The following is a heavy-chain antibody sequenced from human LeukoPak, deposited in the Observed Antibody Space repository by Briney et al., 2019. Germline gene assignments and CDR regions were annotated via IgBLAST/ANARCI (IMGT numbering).Heavy chain of an antibody. J-gene: IGHJ4*02. V-gene: IGHV3-74*01. CDR3: ARGRFNYDDSGYSSFYH. CDR2: INSHGSST. CDR1: GFTFSSYW. D-gene: IGHD3-22*01. Sequence: GGSLRLSCAPSGFTFSSYWMHWVRQVPGKGLVWVSRINSHGSSTIYADSVTGRFTISRDNAKSSLYLQMNSLRAEDTAVYYCARGRFNYDDSGYSSFYHWGQGTLVTVSP.